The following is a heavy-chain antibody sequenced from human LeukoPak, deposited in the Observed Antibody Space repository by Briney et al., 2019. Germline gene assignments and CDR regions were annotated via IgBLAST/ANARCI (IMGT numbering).Heavy chain of an antibody. CDR3: ARLTGYSSESWFDP. Sequence: SETLSLTCTVSGGSISTYYWSWIRQPPGKGLDWIGYIHYSGSTNYKASLKSRVSISVDTSKNQFSLKLSSVTAADTAVYYCARLTGYSSESWFDPWGQGTLVTVSS. J-gene: IGHJ5*02. CDR2: IHYSGST. CDR1: GGSISTYY. D-gene: IGHD3-9*01. V-gene: IGHV4-59*01.